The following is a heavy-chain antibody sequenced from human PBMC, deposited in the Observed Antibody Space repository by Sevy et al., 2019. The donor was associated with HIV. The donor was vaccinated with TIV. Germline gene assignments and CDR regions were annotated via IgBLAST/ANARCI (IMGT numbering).Heavy chain of an antibody. J-gene: IGHJ6*02. CDR1: EFSFSRSP. CDR3: AREGVLIGGVIVSYGMDV. V-gene: IGHV3-30*04. Sequence: GGSLRLSCAASEFSFSRSPMHWVRQAPGKGLEWVAVMSYNGNKKYNGDSVKGRFTISRDDSRSMLYLQMNSLRPEDTAVYYCAREGVLIGGVIVSYGMDVWGQGTTVTVSS. D-gene: IGHD3-16*02. CDR2: MSYNGNKK.